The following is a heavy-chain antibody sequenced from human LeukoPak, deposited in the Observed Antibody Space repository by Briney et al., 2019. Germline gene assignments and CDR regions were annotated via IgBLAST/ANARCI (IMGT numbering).Heavy chain of an antibody. V-gene: IGHV4-34*01. CDR2: INHSGST. J-gene: IGHJ4*02. CDR1: GGSFSGYY. D-gene: IGHD2-2*01. Sequence: PSETLSLTCAVYGGSFSGYYWSWIRQPPGKGLEWIGEINHSGSTNYNPSLKSRVTISVDTSKNQFSLKLSSVTAADMAVYYCARGTTDIVVVPAAIKGGFDYWGQGTLVTVSS. CDR3: ARGTTDIVVVPAAIKGGFDY.